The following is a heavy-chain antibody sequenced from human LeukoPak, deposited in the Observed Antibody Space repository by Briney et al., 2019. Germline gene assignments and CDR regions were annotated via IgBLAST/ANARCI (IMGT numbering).Heavy chain of an antibody. CDR3: ARDSAGSSLFSIGYFDY. J-gene: IGHJ4*02. D-gene: IGHD6-13*01. V-gene: IGHV4-39*07. Sequence: SRVTISVDTSKNQFSLKLSSVTAADTAVYYCARDSAGSSLFSIGYFDYWGQGTLVTVSS.